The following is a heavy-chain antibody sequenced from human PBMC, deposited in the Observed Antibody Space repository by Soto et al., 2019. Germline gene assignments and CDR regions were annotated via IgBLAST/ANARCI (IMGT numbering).Heavy chain of an antibody. CDR3: ASRIAVADTAGFDP. J-gene: IGHJ5*02. V-gene: IGHV4-4*02. D-gene: IGHD6-19*01. CDR2: IYHSGST. Sequence: SETLSLTCAVSGGSISSSNWWRWVRQPPGKGLEWIGEIYHSGSTNYNPSLKSRVTISVDKSKNQFSLKLSSVTAADTAVYYSASRIAVADTAGFDPWGQGTLVTV. CDR1: GGSISSSNW.